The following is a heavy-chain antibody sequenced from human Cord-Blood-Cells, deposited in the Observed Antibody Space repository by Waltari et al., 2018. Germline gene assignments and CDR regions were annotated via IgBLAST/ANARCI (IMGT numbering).Heavy chain of an antibody. Sequence: QVQLVQSGAEVKKPGASVKVSCKASGYTFTGYYMHWVRQAPGQGLKWRGWINPNNGGTNYAQRFQGRVTLTRDTSISTAYMGLSRLRSDDTAVYYCARGQANWGPFDIWGQGTMVTDSS. J-gene: IGHJ3*02. CDR1: GYTFTGYY. D-gene: IGHD7-27*01. CDR2: INPNNGGT. CDR3: ARGQANWGPFDI. V-gene: IGHV1-2*02.